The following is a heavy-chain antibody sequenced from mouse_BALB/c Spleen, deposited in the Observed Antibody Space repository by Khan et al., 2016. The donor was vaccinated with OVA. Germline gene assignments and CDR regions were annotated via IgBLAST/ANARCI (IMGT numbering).Heavy chain of an antibody. J-gene: IGHJ3*01. CDR1: GFTFSNYA. CDR3: ARDYWFTY. CDR2: ISSGGNT. V-gene: IGHV5-6-5*01. Sequence: EVELVESGGGLVKPGGSLKLSCAASGFTFSNYAMSWVRQTPEKRLEWVASISSGGNTYYPDSVKGRFTISRDNARNILYLQMSSLRSEDTAMYYCARDYWFTYWGQGTLVTVFA.